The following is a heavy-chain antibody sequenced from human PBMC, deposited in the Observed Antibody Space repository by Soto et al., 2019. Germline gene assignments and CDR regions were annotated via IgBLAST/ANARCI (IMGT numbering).Heavy chain of an antibody. CDR3: ARDPYRATYDPFEY. V-gene: IGHV3-49*04. D-gene: IGHD1-26*01. J-gene: IGHJ4*02. Sequence: GGSLRLSCTGSGFDFGDYALGWVRQSPGKGLDWVGFIRGNTYCGTTEYASCVKDKFTISRDDSTSVAYLQMNSLKPEDTGVYYCARDPYRATYDPFEYWGQGP. CDR2: IRGNTYCGTT. CDR1: GFDFGDYA.